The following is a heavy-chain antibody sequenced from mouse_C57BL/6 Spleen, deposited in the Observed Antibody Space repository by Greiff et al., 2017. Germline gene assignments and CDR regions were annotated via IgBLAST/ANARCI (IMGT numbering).Heavy chain of an antibody. CDR3: ARVELGQDYAMDY. V-gene: IGHV5-16*01. CDR1: GFTFSDYY. Sequence: EVMLVESEGGLVQPGSSMKLSCTASGFTFSDYYMAWVRQVPEKGLEWVANINYDGSSTYYLDSLKSRFIISRDNAKNILYLQMSSLKSEDTATYYCARVELGQDYAMDYWGQGTSVTVSS. CDR2: INYDGSST. J-gene: IGHJ4*01. D-gene: IGHD4-1*01.